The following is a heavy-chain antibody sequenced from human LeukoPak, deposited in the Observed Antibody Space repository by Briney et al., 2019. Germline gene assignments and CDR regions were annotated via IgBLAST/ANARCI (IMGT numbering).Heavy chain of an antibody. J-gene: IGHJ6*02. D-gene: IGHD3-16*01. CDR1: GFTFSSYW. CDR2: INHNGNVN. V-gene: IGHV3-7*03. CDR3: AGGGGLDV. Sequence: PGGSLRLSCAASGFTFSSYWMNWARQAPGKGLEWVASINHNGNVNYYVDSVKGRFTISRDNAKNSLYLQMSNLRAEDTAVYFCAGGGGLDVWGQGATDTVSS.